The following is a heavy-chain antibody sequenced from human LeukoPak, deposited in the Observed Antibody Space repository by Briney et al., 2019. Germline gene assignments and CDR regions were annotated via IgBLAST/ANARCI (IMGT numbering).Heavy chain of an antibody. J-gene: IGHJ4*02. V-gene: IGHV3-73*01. CDR3: TRVVPAAVGGFDY. CDR1: GFTFSGSA. Sequence: GGSLRLSCAASGFTFSGSAMHWVRQASGKGLEWVGRIRSKANSYATAYAASVKGRFTISRDDSKNTAYLQMNSLKTEDTAGYYCTRVVPAAVGGFDYWGQGTLVTVSS. CDR2: IRSKANSYAT. D-gene: IGHD2-2*01.